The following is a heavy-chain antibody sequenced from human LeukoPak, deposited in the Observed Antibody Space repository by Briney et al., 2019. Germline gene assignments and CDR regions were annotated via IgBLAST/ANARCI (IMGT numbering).Heavy chain of an antibody. J-gene: IGHJ4*02. V-gene: IGHV4-38-2*02. D-gene: IGHD3-3*01. CDR2: IYHRGST. Sequence: SETLSLTCTVSGYSISNAYYGGWIRQPPGKGLEWVGSIYHRGSTYYDPSLTSRVTRSLDRSKKKCSLKLTSVTAADTSVYFCARGAEYYAIWRGYAGYSDYWGQGISVTVSS. CDR1: GYSISNAYY. CDR3: ARGAEYYAIWRGYAGYSDY.